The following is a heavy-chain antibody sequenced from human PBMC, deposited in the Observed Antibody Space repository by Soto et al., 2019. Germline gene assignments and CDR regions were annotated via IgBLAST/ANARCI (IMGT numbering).Heavy chain of an antibody. CDR2: ISYDGSNK. Sequence: PGGSLRLSCAASGFTFSSYGMHWVRQAPGKGLEWVAVISYDGSNKYYADSVKGRFTISRDNSKNTLYLQMNSLRAEDTAVYYCAKDWGDWLPDYWGQGTLVTAS. V-gene: IGHV3-30*18. CDR1: GFTFSSYG. CDR3: AKDWGDWLPDY. J-gene: IGHJ4*02. D-gene: IGHD2-21*02.